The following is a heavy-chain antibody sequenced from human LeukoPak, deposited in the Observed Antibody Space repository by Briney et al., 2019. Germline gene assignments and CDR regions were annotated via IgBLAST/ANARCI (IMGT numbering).Heavy chain of an antibody. J-gene: IGHJ4*02. Sequence: ASVKVSCKASGYTFTGYDIHWVRQAPGQGLEWMGRIIPILGIANYAQKFQGRVTITSDKSTSTAYMELSSPISEDQTVYYCARGSYSSGWYAYYRGQGTLVTVSS. CDR2: IIPILGIA. V-gene: IGHV1-69*04. CDR1: GYTFTGYD. CDR3: ARGSYSSGWYAYY. D-gene: IGHD6-19*01.